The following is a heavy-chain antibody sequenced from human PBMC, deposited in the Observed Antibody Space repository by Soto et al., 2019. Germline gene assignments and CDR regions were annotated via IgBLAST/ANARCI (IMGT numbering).Heavy chain of an antibody. V-gene: IGHV1-69*02. CDR2: IIPILGIA. CDR1: GGTFSSYT. D-gene: IGHD3-16*01. Sequence: QVRLVQSGAEVKKPGSSVKVSCKASGGTFSSYTISWVRQAPGQGLEWMGRIIPILGIANYAQKFQGRVTITADKSTSPGYMEVSRLRSEDTAVYYCARGDGGQRTYWGQGTVVTVSS. CDR3: ARGDGGQRTY. J-gene: IGHJ4*02.